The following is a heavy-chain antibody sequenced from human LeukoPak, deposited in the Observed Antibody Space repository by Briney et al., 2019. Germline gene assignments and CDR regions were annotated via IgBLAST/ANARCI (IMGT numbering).Heavy chain of an antibody. Sequence: GGSLRLSCAASGFTFSSYGMHWVRQAPGKGPEWVAVIWYDGSNKYYADSVKGRFTISRDNSKNTLYLQMNSLRAEDTAVYYCARDFSYGSGSYYYYYGMDAWGKGTTVTVSS. V-gene: IGHV3-33*01. CDR3: ARDFSYGSGSYYYYYGMDA. CDR1: GFTFSSYG. D-gene: IGHD3-10*01. J-gene: IGHJ6*04. CDR2: IWYDGSNK.